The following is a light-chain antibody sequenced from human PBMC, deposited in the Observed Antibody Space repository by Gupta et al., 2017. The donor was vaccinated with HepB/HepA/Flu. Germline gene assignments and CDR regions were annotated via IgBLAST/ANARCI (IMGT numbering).Light chain of an antibody. CDR3: ASWDDTQSGLV. CDR2: RNH. Sequence: QPMLTQPPSASGTPGQRVRISCSGSTSNIGTNYVFWYQQFPGSAPKLLMYRNHQRPAGVPDRFSGSKSGTSVSLAISGLRSEDEAEYYCASWDDTQSGLVFAGWTKLSVL. CDR1: TSNIGTNY. J-gene: IGLJ3*02. V-gene: IGLV1-47*01.